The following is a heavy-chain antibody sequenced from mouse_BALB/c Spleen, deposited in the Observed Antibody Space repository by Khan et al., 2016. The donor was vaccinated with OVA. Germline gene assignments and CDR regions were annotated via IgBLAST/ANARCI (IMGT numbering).Heavy chain of an antibody. J-gene: IGHJ4*01. D-gene: IGHD1-1*01. Sequence: QVQLKQSGAELARPGASVKLSCKASGYTFTSYWMQWVKQRPGQGLEWIGAIYPGDGDTRYTQKFKGKATLTADKSSSTAYMQLSSLASEDSAVYYCARGGFRVGAMDYWGQGPSVTFSS. CDR2: IYPGDGDT. CDR3: ARGGFRVGAMDY. V-gene: IGHV1-87*01. CDR1: GYTFTSYW.